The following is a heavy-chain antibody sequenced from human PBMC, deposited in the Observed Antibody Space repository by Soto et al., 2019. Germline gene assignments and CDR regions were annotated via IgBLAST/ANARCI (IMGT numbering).Heavy chain of an antibody. D-gene: IGHD6-19*01. V-gene: IGHV3-30*03. CDR2: VSHDGRNT. J-gene: IGHJ4*02. CDR3: ARGGRQWLVTSDFNY. Sequence: GGSLRLSCAASEFTCSDCALHWVRQAPGKGLEWVAVVSHDGRNTHYADSVKGRFTISRDSSKNTVSLEMTSLRAEDTAVYYCARGGRQWLVTSDFNYRGQGALVTVSS. CDR1: EFTCSDCA.